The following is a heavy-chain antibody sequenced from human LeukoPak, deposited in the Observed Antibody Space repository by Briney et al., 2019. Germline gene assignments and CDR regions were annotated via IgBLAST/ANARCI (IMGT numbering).Heavy chain of an antibody. Sequence: GESLKISCKGSGYSFTTYWIGWVRQMPGKGLEWMGIIYPGDSDTRYSLSFQGQVSISAAKSISTAYLQWSSLKASDTAMYYCARGSSYLAHFDYWGQGTLVTVSS. CDR2: IYPGDSDT. CDR3: ARGSSYLAHFDY. V-gene: IGHV5-51*01. D-gene: IGHD1-26*01. CDR1: GYSFTTYW. J-gene: IGHJ4*02.